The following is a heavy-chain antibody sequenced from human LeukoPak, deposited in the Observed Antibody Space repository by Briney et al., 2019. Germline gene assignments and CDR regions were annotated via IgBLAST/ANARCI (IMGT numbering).Heavy chain of an antibody. Sequence: SETLSLTCAVYGGSFSGYYWSWIRQPPGKGLEWIGEINHSGSTNYNPSLKSRVTISVGTSKNQFSLKLSSVTAADTAVYYCARTRGGTRYSSSPPCDYWGQGTLVTVSS. D-gene: IGHD6-13*01. CDR2: INHSGST. J-gene: IGHJ4*02. CDR3: ARTRGGTRYSSSPPCDY. V-gene: IGHV4-34*01. CDR1: GGSFSGYY.